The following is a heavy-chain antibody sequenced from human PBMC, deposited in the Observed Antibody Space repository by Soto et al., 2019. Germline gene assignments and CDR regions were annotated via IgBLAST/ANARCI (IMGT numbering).Heavy chain of an antibody. CDR1: GYKFRSYW. Sequence: PGESLKISCEASGYKFRSYWIGWVRQMPGKGSEWMGFIYPGDSDARYSPSFQGQVTISADKSINTVYLQWSSLKASDTAMYYCARQPDYNILTGYLYYFDYWGQGTLVTVSS. J-gene: IGHJ4*02. V-gene: IGHV5-51*01. D-gene: IGHD3-9*01. CDR3: ARQPDYNILTGYLYYFDY. CDR2: IYPGDSDA.